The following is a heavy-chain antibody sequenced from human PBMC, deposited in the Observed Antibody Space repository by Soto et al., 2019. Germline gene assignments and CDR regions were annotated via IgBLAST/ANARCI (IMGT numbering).Heavy chain of an antibody. D-gene: IGHD2-2*01. Sequence: GGSLRLSCAASGFTFSSYGMHWVRQAPGKGLEWVAVIWYDGSNKYYADSVKGRFTISRDNSKNTLYLQMNSLRAEDTAVYYCARAVWGYADIVVGPAANYHPYYMDFWGKGTTVNLFS. CDR1: GFTFSSYG. J-gene: IGHJ6*03. CDR2: IWYDGSNK. CDR3: ARAVWGYADIVVGPAANYHPYYMDF. V-gene: IGHV3-33*01.